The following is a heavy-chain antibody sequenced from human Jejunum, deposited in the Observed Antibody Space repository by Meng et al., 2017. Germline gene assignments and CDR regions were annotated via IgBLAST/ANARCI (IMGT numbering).Heavy chain of an antibody. J-gene: IGHJ5*02. CDR3: AKSITASYNWFDP. Sequence: VHLVQSGAEVKKPGSSVKVSCKASGGIFSTFAFNWVRQAPGQGLEWMGVIIPLYGTTKYAQQFQGRVTITADESTTTVYMEVGSLTSEDTAVYYCAKSITASYNWFDPWGQGALVTVSS. CDR2: IIPLYGTT. V-gene: IGHV1-69*01. CDR1: GGIFSTFA. D-gene: IGHD1-14*01.